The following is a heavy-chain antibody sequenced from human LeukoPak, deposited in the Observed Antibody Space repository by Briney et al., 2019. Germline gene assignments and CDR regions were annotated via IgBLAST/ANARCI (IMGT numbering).Heavy chain of an antibody. CDR1: GFTFSTYG. CDR2: ISGSGGST. J-gene: IGHJ3*02. V-gene: IGHV3-23*01. Sequence: GALSLSCVASGFTFSTYGMSWVRQAPGKGLEWVSAISGSGGSTYYADSVKGRFTISRDNSKNMLYLQMNSLRAEDTAIYYCAKRRYSSGWSTDAFDIWGQGTMVTVSS. CDR3: AKRRYSSGWSTDAFDI. D-gene: IGHD6-19*01.